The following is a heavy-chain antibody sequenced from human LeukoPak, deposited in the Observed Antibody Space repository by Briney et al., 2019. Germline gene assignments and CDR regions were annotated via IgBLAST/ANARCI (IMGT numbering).Heavy chain of an antibody. CDR1: GFTFSSYW. CDR3: ARSAAVTGQFDF. J-gene: IGHJ4*02. Sequence: GSLRLSCAASGFTFSSYWMSWVRQPPGEALEWIGEIYHAGSTKYNPSLRSRLTISVDKSKNSFSLSLTSVTAADTAFYYCARSAAVTGQFDFWGPGTLVTVSS. D-gene: IGHD6-19*01. V-gene: IGHV4-4*02. CDR2: IYHAGST.